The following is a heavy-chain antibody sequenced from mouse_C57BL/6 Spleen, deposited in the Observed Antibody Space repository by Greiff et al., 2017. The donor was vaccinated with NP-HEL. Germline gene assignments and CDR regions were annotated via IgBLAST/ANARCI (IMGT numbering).Heavy chain of an antibody. CDR2: ISYDGSN. V-gene: IGHV3-6*01. Sequence: EVQLVESGPGLVKPSQSLSLTCSVTGYSITSGYYWNWIRQFPGNKLEWMGYISYDGSNNYNPSLKNRISITRDTSKNQFFLKLNSVTTEDTATYYCASLTSGAPYWYFDVWGTGTTVTVSS. CDR3: ASLTSGAPYWYFDV. J-gene: IGHJ1*03. CDR1: GYSITSGYY. D-gene: IGHD2-12*01.